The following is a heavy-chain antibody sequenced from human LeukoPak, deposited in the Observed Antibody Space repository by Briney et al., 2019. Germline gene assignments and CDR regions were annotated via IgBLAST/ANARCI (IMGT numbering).Heavy chain of an antibody. V-gene: IGHV3-9*01. J-gene: IGHJ4*02. D-gene: IGHD1-26*01. Sequence: PGGSLRLSCAASGFTFGDYAMHWVRQAPGKGLEWVSGISWNSGSIGYADSVKGRFTISRDNAKNSLYLQMNSLRAEDTALYYCAKDMGIVGATTPFDYWGQGTLVTVSS. CDR3: AKDMGIVGATTPFDY. CDR2: ISWNSGSI. CDR1: GFTFGDYA.